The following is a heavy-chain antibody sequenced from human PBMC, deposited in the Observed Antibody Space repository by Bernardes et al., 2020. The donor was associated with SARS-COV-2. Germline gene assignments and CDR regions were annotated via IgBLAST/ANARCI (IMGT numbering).Heavy chain of an antibody. D-gene: IGHD3-16*01. CDR2: VFKNEHREMT. Sequence: SETLSLTCTVSGGSISSHFWNWIRQSPGKGLEWIGYVFKNEHREMTDYNPSVKSRVTISLDTSKRQFSLNLTSVTTADTAIYYCARDRFRKAPFGGLLLTGAFDLWGQGTTVTVSS. CDR3: ARDRFRKAPFGGLLLTGAFDL. V-gene: IGHV4-59*11. CDR1: GGSISSHF. J-gene: IGHJ3*01.